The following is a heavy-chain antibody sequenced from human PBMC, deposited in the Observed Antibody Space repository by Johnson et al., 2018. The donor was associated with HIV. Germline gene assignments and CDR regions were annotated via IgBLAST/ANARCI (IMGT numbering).Heavy chain of an antibody. J-gene: IGHJ3*02. D-gene: IGHD3-22*01. CDR2: ISSSRSTI. V-gene: IGHV3-11*04. Sequence: QVQLVESGGGVVQPAWSPRLSCAASQFTFSSYYMSWIRQAPGKGLEWVSYISSSRSTIYYADSVKGRFTLSRDNAKNSLYLQMNSLRAEDTAVYYCAKDLEHTYYYDSSGLGSAFDIWGQGTMVTVSS. CDR1: QFTFSSYY. CDR3: AKDLEHTYYYDSSGLGSAFDI.